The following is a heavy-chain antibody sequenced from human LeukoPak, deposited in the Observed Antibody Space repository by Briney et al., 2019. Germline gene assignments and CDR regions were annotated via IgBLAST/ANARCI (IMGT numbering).Heavy chain of an antibody. J-gene: IGHJ4*02. CDR3: ARELFDFDY. D-gene: IGHD3-10*01. V-gene: IGHV3-23*01. CDR1: GFTFDNFA. CDR2: ITGSGGST. Sequence: GGSLRLSCAPSGFTFDNFAMTWVRQAPGKGLEWVSEITGSGGSTYYADSVKGQFTISRDNSKNTLYLQMNSLRAEDTAIYYCARELFDFDYWGQGTLVTVSS.